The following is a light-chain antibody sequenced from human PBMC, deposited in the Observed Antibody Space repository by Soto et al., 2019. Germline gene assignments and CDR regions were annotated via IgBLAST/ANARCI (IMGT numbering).Light chain of an antibody. CDR1: QSVTNY. Sequence: EIVLTQSPAILSLSPGERATLSCRASQSVTNYLAWYQHKPGQAPRLLLYDVSNRATDIPARFSGSGSGTDFPLTISSLEPEDFAVYYCHQRSGPLTFGVGTKVEIK. J-gene: IGKJ4*01. CDR2: DVS. CDR3: HQRSGPLT. V-gene: IGKV3-11*01.